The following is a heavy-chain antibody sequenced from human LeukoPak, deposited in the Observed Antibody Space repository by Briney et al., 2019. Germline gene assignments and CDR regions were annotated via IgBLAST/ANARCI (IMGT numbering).Heavy chain of an antibody. D-gene: IGHD2-15*01. V-gene: IGHV3-74*01. CDR3: VVGGSPGY. J-gene: IGHJ4*02. CDR2: ISTDGYTT. CDR1: GLACSAYK. Sequence: GGSLRLSCAASGLACSAYKMHWVRQAPRKGLVWVSRISTDGYTTDYADFVQGRFTASRDNTKNTWSLEMNSLRAEDTAVYYCVVGGSPGYWGQGTLVTVSS.